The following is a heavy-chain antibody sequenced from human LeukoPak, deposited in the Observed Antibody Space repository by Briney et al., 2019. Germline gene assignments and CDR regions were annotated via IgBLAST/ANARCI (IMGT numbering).Heavy chain of an antibody. V-gene: IGHV3-23*01. CDR2: VSGSGSST. J-gene: IGHJ4*02. D-gene: IGHD2-2*01. CDR3: AKHGVVSIAVVPSTTYFDY. CDR1: GFTFLSYP. Sequence: SLTLSCPSSGFTFLSYPMGWVRQAPCKGLDWVSAVSGSGSSTDYADYVKGRLTICRDNSKSKLSLQMNSLRAEDTAVYYCAKHGVVSIAVVPSTTYFDYWGQGTLVIVSS.